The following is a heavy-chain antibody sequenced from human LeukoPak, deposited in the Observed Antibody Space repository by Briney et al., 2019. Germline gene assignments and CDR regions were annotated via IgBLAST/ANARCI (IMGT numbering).Heavy chain of an antibody. CDR1: EFIFNRSW. J-gene: IGHJ4*02. Sequence: GGSLILSCAASEFIFNRSWMNWVRQAPGKGLEWVANMDPSGSHKRYVDSVKGRFTISKDNPGTSLYLDMYDLRAEDTAIYYCAIWTSGNYWGQGTLVTVSS. V-gene: IGHV3-7*01. D-gene: IGHD1-1*01. CDR2: MDPSGSHK. CDR3: AIWTSGNY.